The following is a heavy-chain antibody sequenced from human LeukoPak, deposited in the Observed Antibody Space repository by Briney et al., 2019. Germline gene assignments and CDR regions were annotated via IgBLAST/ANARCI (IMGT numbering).Heavy chain of an antibody. CDR1: GYTFTSYG. Sequence: ASVKVSCKASGYTFTSYGISWVRQAPGQGLEWMGWISAYNGNTNYAQKLQGRVTMTTDTSTSTAYMELRSLRSDDTAVYYCAREWSGWDTAMVVYYYYGMDVWGQGTTVTVSS. CDR3: AREWSGWDTAMVVYYYYGMDV. CDR2: ISAYNGNT. J-gene: IGHJ6*02. V-gene: IGHV1-18*01. D-gene: IGHD5-18*01.